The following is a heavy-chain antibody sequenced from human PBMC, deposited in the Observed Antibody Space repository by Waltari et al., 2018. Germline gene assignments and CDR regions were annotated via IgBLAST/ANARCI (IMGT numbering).Heavy chain of an antibody. D-gene: IGHD2-2*01. V-gene: IGHV4-59*12. CDR1: GGSIGSYY. CDR2: IYSSGNT. J-gene: IGHJ3*02. Sequence: QVQLQESGPGLVKPSETLSLTCTVSGGSIGSYYWTWIRQPPVKGLEWIGYIYSSGNTNSHPSLKRRVTISVDTSKNHFSLTLSSVSAADTAVYYCARLSCTSSSCHRKNAFDMWGQGTMVIVSS. CDR3: ARLSCTSSSCHRKNAFDM.